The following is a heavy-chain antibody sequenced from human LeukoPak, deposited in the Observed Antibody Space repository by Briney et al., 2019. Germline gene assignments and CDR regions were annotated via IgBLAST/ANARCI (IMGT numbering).Heavy chain of an antibody. CDR1: GGSIRGYY. CDR2: INYSGST. CDR3: ASYSSSLEYFHP. V-gene: IGHV4-59*01. Sequence: PSETLSLTCTVSGGSIRGYYWSWIRQPPGKGLEWIAYINYSGSTNYNPSLKGRVAISVDTSKNQFSLKLSSVTAADTAVYYCASYSSSLEYFHPWGQGTLVTVSS. D-gene: IGHD6-13*01. J-gene: IGHJ1*01.